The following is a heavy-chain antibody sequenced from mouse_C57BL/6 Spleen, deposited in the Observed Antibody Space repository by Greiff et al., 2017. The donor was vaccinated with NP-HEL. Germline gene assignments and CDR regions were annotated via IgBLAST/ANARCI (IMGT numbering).Heavy chain of an antibody. CDR1: GFSFNTYA. Sequence: EVKLKESGGGLVQPKGSLKLSCAASGFSFNTYAMNWVRQAPGKGLEWVARIRSKSNNYATYYADSVKDRFTISRDDSESMLYLQMNNLKTEDTAMYYCVRDYAYFDYWGQGTTLTVSS. CDR2: IRSKSNNYAT. J-gene: IGHJ2*01. V-gene: IGHV10-1*01. D-gene: IGHD1-1*02. CDR3: VRDYAYFDY.